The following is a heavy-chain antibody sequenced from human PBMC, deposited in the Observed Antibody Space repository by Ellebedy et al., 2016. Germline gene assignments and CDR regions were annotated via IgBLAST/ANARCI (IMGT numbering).Heavy chain of an antibody. CDR3: AREKSHRTLDY. CDR2: INPNSGGT. J-gene: IGHJ4*02. V-gene: IGHV1-2*02. CDR1: GYTFTGYY. Sequence: ASVKVSCXASGYTFTGYYMHWVRQAPGQGLEWMGWINPNSGGTNYAQKFQGRVTMTRETSISTAFMELSRLRSDDTAVYYCAREKSHRTLDYWGQGTLVTVSS.